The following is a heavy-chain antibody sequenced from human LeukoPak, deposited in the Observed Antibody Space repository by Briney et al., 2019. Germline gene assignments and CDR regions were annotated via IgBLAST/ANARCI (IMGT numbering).Heavy chain of an antibody. CDR3: ARDRIIYGDYGDAFDI. Sequence: KPGGSLRLSCAASGFTFSSYSMNWVRQAPGKGLEWVSSISSSSSYIYYADSVKGRFSISRDNAKNSLYLQMNSLRAEDTAVYYCARDRIIYGDYGDAFDIRGQGTMVTVSS. J-gene: IGHJ3*02. V-gene: IGHV3-21*01. CDR1: GFTFSSYS. CDR2: ISSSSSYI. D-gene: IGHD4-17*01.